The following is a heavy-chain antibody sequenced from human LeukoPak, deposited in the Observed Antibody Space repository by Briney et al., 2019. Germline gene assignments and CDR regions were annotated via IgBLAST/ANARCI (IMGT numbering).Heavy chain of an antibody. CDR3: ARDPVGATEPYYFDY. Sequence: GGSLRLSCAASGFTFSSYSMNWVRQAPGKGLEWVSSISSSSSYIYYADSVKGRFTISRDNAKNSLYLQMNSLRAEDTAVYYCARDPVGATEPYYFDYWGQGTLVTVSS. V-gene: IGHV3-21*01. CDR1: GFTFSSYS. J-gene: IGHJ4*02. D-gene: IGHD1-26*01. CDR2: ISSSSSYI.